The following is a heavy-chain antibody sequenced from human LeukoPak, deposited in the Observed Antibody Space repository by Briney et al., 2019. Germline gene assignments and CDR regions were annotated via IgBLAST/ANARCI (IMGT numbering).Heavy chain of an antibody. CDR2: IYSGGNT. J-gene: IGHJ4*02. V-gene: IGHV3-53*01. CDR3: ARRGDGGRSFDY. Sequence: GGSLRLSCAASGFTFTNAWMNWVRQAPGKGLECVSVIYSGGNTYYADSVKGRFTISRDNSKNTLFLQMNSLRAEDTAVYYCARRGDGGRSFDYWGQGTLVTVSS. D-gene: IGHD4-23*01. CDR1: GFTFTNAW.